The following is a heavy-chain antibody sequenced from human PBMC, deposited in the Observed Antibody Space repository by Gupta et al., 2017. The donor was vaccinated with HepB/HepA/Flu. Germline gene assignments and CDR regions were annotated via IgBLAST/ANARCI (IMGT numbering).Heavy chain of an antibody. CDR2: MNQHGSVI. V-gene: IGHV3-74*01. CDR3: SRDTFGPYDY. J-gene: IGHJ4*02. CDR1: GFTVSSYW. Sequence: EVQLAESGGGLVQRGGSRSLSCAASGFTVSSYWMHWVGQAPGKGLVWVSRMNQHGSVINYADSVKGRFTISRDNTKNALYLQMNSLRAEDTAIYFCSRDTFGPYDYWGQGTMVTVSS. D-gene: IGHD2/OR15-2a*01.